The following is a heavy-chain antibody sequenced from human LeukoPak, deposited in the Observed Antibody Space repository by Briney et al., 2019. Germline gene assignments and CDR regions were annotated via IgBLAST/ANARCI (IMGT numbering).Heavy chain of an antibody. J-gene: IGHJ4*02. CDR3: ASGYSSGWYLEYYFDY. CDR2: ISAYNGNT. V-gene: IGHV1-18*01. CDR1: GYTFTSYG. D-gene: IGHD6-19*01. Sequence: GASVKVSCKASGYTFTSYGISWVRQAPGQGLEWMGWISAYNGNTNYAQKLQGRVTMTTDTSTSTAYMELRSLRSDDTAVYYCASGYSSGWYLEYYFDYWGQGTLVTVSS.